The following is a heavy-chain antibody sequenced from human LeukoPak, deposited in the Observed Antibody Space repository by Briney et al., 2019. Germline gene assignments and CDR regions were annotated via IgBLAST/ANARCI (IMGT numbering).Heavy chain of an antibody. Sequence: SGPLSLTCTVSGGSISSYYWSWIRQPPGKGLEWIGYMSYSGSTYYSPSLRSRVTISIDTSKNQFSLRVSSVTAADTAVYYCARSPGGNQPFDYWGQGTLVT. V-gene: IGHV4-59*01. CDR3: ARSPGGNQPFDY. D-gene: IGHD2-15*01. CDR2: MSYSGST. CDR1: GGSISSYY. J-gene: IGHJ4*02.